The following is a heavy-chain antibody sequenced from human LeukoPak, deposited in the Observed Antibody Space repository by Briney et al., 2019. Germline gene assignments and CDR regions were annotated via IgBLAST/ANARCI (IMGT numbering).Heavy chain of an antibody. CDR1: GGTFSSYA. Sequence: SVKVSCKASGGTFSSYAISWVRQAPGQGLEWMGRIIPILGIANYAQKFQGRVTITADKSTSTAYMELSSLRSEDTAVYYCAWVPMDGSGSGDYWGQGTLVTVSS. CDR3: AWVPMDGSGSGDY. J-gene: IGHJ4*02. CDR2: IIPILGIA. D-gene: IGHD3-22*01. V-gene: IGHV1-69*04.